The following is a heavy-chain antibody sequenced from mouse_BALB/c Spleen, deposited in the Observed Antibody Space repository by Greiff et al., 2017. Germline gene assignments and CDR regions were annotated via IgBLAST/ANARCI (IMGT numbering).Heavy chain of an antibody. D-gene: IGHD2-2*01. CDR2: IDPENGDT. J-gene: IGHJ3*01. Sequence: VQLKQSGAELVRSGASVKLSCTASGFNIKDYYMHWVKQRPEQGLEWIGWIDPENGDTEYAPKFQGKATMTADTSSNTAYLQLSSLTSEDTAVYYCNPIYYGYDVWFAYWGQGTLVTVSA. V-gene: IGHV14-4*02. CDR1: GFNIKDYY. CDR3: NPIYYGYDVWFAY.